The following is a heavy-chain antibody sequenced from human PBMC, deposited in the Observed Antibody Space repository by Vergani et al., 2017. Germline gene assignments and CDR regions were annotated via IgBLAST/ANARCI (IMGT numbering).Heavy chain of an antibody. Sequence: EVQLLESGGDLVQPGGSLRLSCAASGFTFIMHAMSWVRQAPGKGLEWVSTLSSSDRRPHYTDSVKGRFTISSDISKNPLLFHIKSLRPEDTAVYYCAKVGRSEVAGTFGAFDIWGQGTMVTVSS. CDR2: LSSSDRRP. D-gene: IGHD6-19*01. CDR1: GFTFIMHA. J-gene: IGHJ3*02. V-gene: IGHV3-23*01. CDR3: AKVGRSEVAGTFGAFDI.